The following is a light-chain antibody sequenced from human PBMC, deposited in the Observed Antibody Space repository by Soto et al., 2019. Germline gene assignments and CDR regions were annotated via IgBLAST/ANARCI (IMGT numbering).Light chain of an antibody. J-gene: IGLJ2*01. Sequence: QSALTQPASVSASPGQSITISCTGTSSDVGGYKFVSWYQHHPGKAPKLMIYEVSNRPSGVSDRFTGSKSGNTASLTISGLQTEDEGDYYCSSYTSSSTSVVFGGGTKLTVL. CDR2: EVS. V-gene: IGLV2-14*01. CDR3: SSYTSSSTSVV. CDR1: SSDVGGYKF.